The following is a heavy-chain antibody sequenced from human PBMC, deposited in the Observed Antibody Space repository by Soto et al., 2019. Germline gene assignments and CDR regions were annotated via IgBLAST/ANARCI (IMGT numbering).Heavy chain of an antibody. CDR2: FDPEDGET. Sequence: QVQLVQSGAEVKKPGASVKVSCKVSGYTLTELAIHWVRQAPGKGLEWMGGFDPEDGETIYAQKFQGRVSMTEDTCTDTAYMKQSSLRSEDSAVSYCATCAQWEPRYRWGYLQHWGQGTLVTVSS. J-gene: IGHJ1*01. D-gene: IGHD1-26*01. CDR3: ATCAQWEPRYRWGYLQH. CDR1: GYTLTELA. V-gene: IGHV1-24*01.